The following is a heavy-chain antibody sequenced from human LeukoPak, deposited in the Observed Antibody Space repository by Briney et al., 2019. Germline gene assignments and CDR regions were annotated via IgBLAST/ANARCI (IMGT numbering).Heavy chain of an antibody. CDR3: ARDKGVVGTLAP. D-gene: IGHD1-26*01. CDR1: GFMFSSYW. J-gene: IGHJ5*02. V-gene: IGHV3-7*01. Sequence: GGSLRLSCAASGFMFSSYWMSWVRQAPEKGLEWVANIKEDGSEKYYVDSVKGRFTISRDNAKDSLYLQMNSLRAEDTAIYYCARDKGVVGTLAPWGQGTLVTVSS. CDR2: IKEDGSEK.